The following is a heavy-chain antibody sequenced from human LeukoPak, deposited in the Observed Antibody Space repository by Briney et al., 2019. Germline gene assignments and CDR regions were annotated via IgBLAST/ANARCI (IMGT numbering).Heavy chain of an antibody. CDR1: GLSLSTSGVG. Sequence: GSGPTLVNPTQTLTLTCTFSGLSLSTSGVGVGWIRQPPGKALEWLALIYWNDDKRYSPSLKSRLTITKDTSKNQVVLTMTNMDPVDTATYYCAHRQSWLKAFDIWGQGTMVTVSS. V-gene: IGHV2-5*01. J-gene: IGHJ3*02. D-gene: IGHD5-12*01. CDR3: AHRQSWLKAFDI. CDR2: IYWNDDK.